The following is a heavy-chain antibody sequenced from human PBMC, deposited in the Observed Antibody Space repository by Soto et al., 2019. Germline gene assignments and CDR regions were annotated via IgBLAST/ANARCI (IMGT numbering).Heavy chain of an antibody. CDR2: ISAYNGNT. J-gene: IGHJ6*02. CDR3: ARVWADHVYSNYELDV. V-gene: IGHV1-18*01. D-gene: IGHD4-4*01. Sequence: QVQLVQSGAEVKKPGASVKVSCKASGYTFTSYGISWVRQAPGQGLEWMGWISAYNGNTNYAQKLQGRVTMTTDTPTSTAYMELRSLRSDDTAVYYCARVWADHVYSNYELDVWGQGTTVTVSS. CDR1: GYTFTSYG.